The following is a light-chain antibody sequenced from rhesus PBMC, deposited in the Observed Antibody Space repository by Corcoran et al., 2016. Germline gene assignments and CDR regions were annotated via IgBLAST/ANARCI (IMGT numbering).Light chain of an antibody. CDR2: GAS. CDR3: QQSSNSLT. CDR1: QSVGSY. J-gene: IGKJ4*01. V-gene: IGKV3-24*04. Sequence: ETVVTQSPATLALSPGERATLSCRASQSVGSYLAWYQQKPGQAPRLLISGASSRATGIPDRFSGSGSGTDLTLTSRSLEPEDVGVYYCQQSSNSLTFGGGTKVEIK.